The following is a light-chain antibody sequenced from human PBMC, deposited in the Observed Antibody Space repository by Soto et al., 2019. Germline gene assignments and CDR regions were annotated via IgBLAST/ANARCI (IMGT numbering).Light chain of an antibody. CDR2: SNN. J-gene: IGLJ3*02. CDR1: SSNIGSNN. CDR3: AAWDDSRNGWV. Sequence: QSVLTQPPSASGTPGQRVTISCSGSSSNIGSNNVNWYQQLPGTAPKLLIYSNNQRPSGVPDRFSGSKSGTSASLAISGRQSEDEADYYCAAWDDSRNGWVFGGGTKLTVL. V-gene: IGLV1-44*01.